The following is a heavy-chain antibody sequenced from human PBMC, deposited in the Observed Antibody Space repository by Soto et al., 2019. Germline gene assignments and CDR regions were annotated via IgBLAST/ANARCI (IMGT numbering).Heavy chain of an antibody. CDR1: GFTFSRSD. Sequence: EVQLLESGGGLVQPGGSLRLSCAASGFTFSRSDMSWVRQTPGKGLEWVSAINGGRAFYGDSVEGRFTVSRDNSKNTLYLQMNSLRVEDTAISYCATHGWDLWGQGTLVTVSS. V-gene: IGHV3-23*01. CDR2: INGGRA. CDR3: ATHGWDL. D-gene: IGHD6-19*01. J-gene: IGHJ5*02.